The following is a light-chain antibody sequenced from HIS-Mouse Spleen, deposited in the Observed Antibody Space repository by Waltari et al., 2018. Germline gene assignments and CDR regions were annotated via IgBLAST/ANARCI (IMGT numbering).Light chain of an antibody. V-gene: IGLV3-1*01. CDR2: QDS. CDR1: NLGAKY. J-gene: IGLJ1*01. Sequence: SYELTQPPSVSVSPGQTASLTCSGANLGAKYACWYQQKPGQSPVLVIYQDSKRPSGIPERFSGSNSGNTATLTISGTQAMDEADYYCQAWDSSTYVFGTGTKVTVL. CDR3: QAWDSSTYV.